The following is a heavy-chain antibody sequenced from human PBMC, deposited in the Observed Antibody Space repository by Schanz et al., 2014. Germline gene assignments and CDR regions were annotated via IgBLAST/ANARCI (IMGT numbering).Heavy chain of an antibody. V-gene: IGHV1-69*04. CDR1: GGTFVTFF. CDR3: ATCSGGTCHAKPVLDN. D-gene: IGHD2-15*01. J-gene: IGHJ4*02. Sequence: QVHLVQSGAEVKEPGSSVEVSCKPSGGTFVTFFFTWVRQAPGQGPQWMGRISPLLGVANYAQEFQGRLTITADTSTSTAYMELSSLRSEDTAVYYCATCSGGTCHAKPVLDNWGQGTLVTVSS. CDR2: ISPLLGVA.